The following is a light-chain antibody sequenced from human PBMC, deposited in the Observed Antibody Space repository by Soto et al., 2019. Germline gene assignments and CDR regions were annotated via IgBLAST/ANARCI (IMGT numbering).Light chain of an antibody. CDR3: QQYGSSPPYT. Sequence: EIVLTQSPGTLSLSPGERATLSCRASQSVSSRYLAWYQQKPGQAPSLLIYGASSRATGIPDRFSGGGSGTDFTLTTSRLEPEDCAVYYCQQYGSSPPYTFGQGTKLEIK. CDR1: QSVSSRY. J-gene: IGKJ2*01. CDR2: GAS. V-gene: IGKV3-20*01.